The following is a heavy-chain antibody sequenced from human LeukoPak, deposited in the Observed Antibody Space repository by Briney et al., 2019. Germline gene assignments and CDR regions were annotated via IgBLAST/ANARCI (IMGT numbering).Heavy chain of an antibody. V-gene: IGHV4-34*01. CDR1: GGSFSGYY. Sequence: SETLSLTCAVYGGSFSGYYWSWIRQPPGKGLEWIGSIYYSGSTYYNPSLKSRVTISVDTSKNQFSLKLSSVTAADTAVYYCARRGAARQIDYWGQGTLVTVSS. D-gene: IGHD6-6*01. CDR2: IYYSGST. CDR3: ARRGAARQIDY. J-gene: IGHJ4*02.